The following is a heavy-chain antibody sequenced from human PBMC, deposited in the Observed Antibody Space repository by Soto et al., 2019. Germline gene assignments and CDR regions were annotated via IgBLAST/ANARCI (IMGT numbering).Heavy chain of an antibody. J-gene: IGHJ6*02. CDR2: INHSGST. CDR1: GWSFIGYY. D-gene: IGHD6-13*01. Sequence: SETLSLTLAVYGWSFIGYYRSWIRQPPGEGLEWIGEINHSGSTNYNPSLKSRATISVDTSKNQFSLKLSSVTAADTAVYYCARGQKVEESSWNNYGMDVWGQGTTVT. CDR3: ARGQKVEESSWNNYGMDV. V-gene: IGHV4-34*01.